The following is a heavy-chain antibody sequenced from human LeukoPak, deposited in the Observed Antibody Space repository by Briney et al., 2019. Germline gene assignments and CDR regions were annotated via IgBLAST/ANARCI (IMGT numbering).Heavy chain of an antibody. CDR3: AKGEQWLVLYFQH. J-gene: IGHJ1*01. V-gene: IGHV3-23*01. CDR1: GFNRRGCA. CDR2: ISGSGGGT. Sequence: GGSLTLSCACSGFNRRGCAMSWFRQAPGKGLEWVAAISGSGGGTDYADSVKGRFTISRDNSKNTLYLQMNSLRAEDTAVYYCAKGEQWLVLYFQHWGQGTLVTISS. D-gene: IGHD6-19*01.